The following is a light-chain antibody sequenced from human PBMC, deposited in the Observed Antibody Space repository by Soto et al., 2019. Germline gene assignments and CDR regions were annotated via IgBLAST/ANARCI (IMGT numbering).Light chain of an antibody. V-gene: IGLV2-23*01. CDR2: EGS. CDR1: SSDVGSGSHNL. CDR3: CSYVCSFTYV. Sequence: QSVMTQPASVSGSPGQSITISCTGTSSDVGSGSHNLVSWYQQRPGKAPKVVIYEGSKRPSGVSDRFAGSKSGNTASLTISGLQVEDEADYYCCSYVCSFTYVFVSGTNVTVL. J-gene: IGLJ1*01.